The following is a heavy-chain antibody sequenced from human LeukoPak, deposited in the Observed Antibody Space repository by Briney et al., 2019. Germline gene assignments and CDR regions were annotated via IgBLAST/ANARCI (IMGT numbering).Heavy chain of an antibody. V-gene: IGHV1-24*01. CDR1: GYTLTELS. Sequence: GASVKVSCKVSGYTLTELSMHWVRQAPGKGLEGMGGFDPEDGETIYAQKFQGRVTMTEDTSTDTAYMELSSLRSEDTAVYYCATEKIMVRGVIILEHNWFDPWGQGTLVTVSS. CDR3: ATEKIMVRGVIILEHNWFDP. CDR2: FDPEDGET. D-gene: IGHD3-10*01. J-gene: IGHJ5*02.